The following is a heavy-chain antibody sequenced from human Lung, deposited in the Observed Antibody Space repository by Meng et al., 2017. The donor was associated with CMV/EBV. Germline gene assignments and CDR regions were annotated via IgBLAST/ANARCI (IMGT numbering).Heavy chain of an antibody. V-gene: IGHV1-2*02. CDR3: ASSTSGVVIGILRRYNWFDP. CDR2: INPYSGAT. J-gene: IGHJ5*02. D-gene: IGHD2-21*01. Sequence: ASXXVSXKSSGYSFTGYYLHWVRQAPGQGLEWMGWINPYSGATKYAEKFQGRVTMTRNTSTSTAYMELNTLRSDDTAVYYCASSTSGVVIGILRRYNWFDPWXQGTXVTVSS. CDR1: GYSFTGYY.